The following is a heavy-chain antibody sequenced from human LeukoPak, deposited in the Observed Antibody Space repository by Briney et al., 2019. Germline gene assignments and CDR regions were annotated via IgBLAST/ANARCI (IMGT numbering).Heavy chain of an antibody. CDR3: ARDKIVGASKFDY. J-gene: IGHJ4*02. D-gene: IGHD1-26*01. CDR2: IKQDEREK. CDR1: GFTFSNYW. V-gene: IGHV3-7*01. Sequence: PGGSLRLSCAVSGFTFSNYWMSWVRQAPGKGLEWGAHIKQDEREKYYMDSVKGRFTISSDNAKNSLYLQMNNLRAEDTAIYYCARDKIVGASKFDYWGQGTLVTVSS.